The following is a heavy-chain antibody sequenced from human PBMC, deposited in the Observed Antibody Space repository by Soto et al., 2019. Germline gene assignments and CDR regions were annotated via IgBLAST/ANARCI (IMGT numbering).Heavy chain of an antibody. CDR2: ISHDATNT. D-gene: IGHD2-21*01. J-gene: IGHJ4*02. Sequence: QVQLVESGGGVVQPGRSLRLSCAASGFIFSSYAMHWVRQAPGKGLEWVAFISHDATNTFYTASVKGRFTISRDDSNNTLYLQMNTLRAEDSAVYYCAKDRLPWAPGGYYFDSWGQGTLVTVSS. CDR3: AKDRLPWAPGGYYFDS. CDR1: GFIFSSYA. V-gene: IGHV3-30*18.